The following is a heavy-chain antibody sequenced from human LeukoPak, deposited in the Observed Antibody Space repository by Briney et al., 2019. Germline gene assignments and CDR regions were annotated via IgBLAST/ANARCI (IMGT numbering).Heavy chain of an antibody. CDR3: AREGRGTMIVVWRPGVWFDP. V-gene: IGHV4-34*01. Sequence: SEALSLTCAVYGGSFSGYYWSWIRQPPGKGLEWIGEINHSGSTNYNPSLKSRVTISVDTSKNQFSLKLSSVTAADTAVYYCAREGRGTMIVVWRPGVWFDPWGQGTLVTVSS. CDR1: GGSFSGYY. D-gene: IGHD3-22*01. J-gene: IGHJ5*02. CDR2: INHSGST.